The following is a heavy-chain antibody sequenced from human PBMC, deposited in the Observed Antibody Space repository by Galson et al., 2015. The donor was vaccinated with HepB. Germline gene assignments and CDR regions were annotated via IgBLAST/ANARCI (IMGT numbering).Heavy chain of an antibody. Sequence: SLRLSCAASGFTFTSSSCAMSWGRQALGKGLEWVSSMSCNGVSTYYADSVKGRFTTSRDDSKNTLYLQMNSLRAEDTAVYYCAKRHGDYGHYYNGMDVWGQGTTVIISS. V-gene: IGHV3-23*01. CDR1: GFTFTSSSCA. J-gene: IGHJ6*02. CDR3: AKRHGDYGHYYNGMDV. CDR2: MSCNGVST. D-gene: IGHD4-17*01.